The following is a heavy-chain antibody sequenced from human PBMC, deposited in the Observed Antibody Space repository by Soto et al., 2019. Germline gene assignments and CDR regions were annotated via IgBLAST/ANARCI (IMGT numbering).Heavy chain of an antibody. V-gene: IGHV3-23*01. CDR2: ISGSGGST. Sequence: GGSLRLSCAASGFTFSSYAMSWVRQAPGKGLELVSAISGSGGSTYYADSVKGRFTISRDNSKNTLYLQMNSLGAEDTAVYYCAKAGDRAVAGYFDYWGQGTLVTVSS. CDR1: GFTFSSYA. J-gene: IGHJ4*02. CDR3: AKAGDRAVAGYFDY. D-gene: IGHD6-19*01.